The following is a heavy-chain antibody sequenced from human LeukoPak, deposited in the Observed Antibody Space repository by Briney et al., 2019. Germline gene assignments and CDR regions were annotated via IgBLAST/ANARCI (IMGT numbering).Heavy chain of an antibody. CDR2: IWYDGSNK. Sequence: PGGSLRLSCAASGFTFSSYGMHWVRQAPGKGLEWVAVIWYDGSNKYYADSVKGRFTISRDNSKNTLYLQMNSLRAEETAVYYCARDQMHIVVVTAIDYWGQGTLVTVSS. D-gene: IGHD2-21*02. V-gene: IGHV3-33*01. CDR1: GFTFSSYG. J-gene: IGHJ4*02. CDR3: ARDQMHIVVVTAIDY.